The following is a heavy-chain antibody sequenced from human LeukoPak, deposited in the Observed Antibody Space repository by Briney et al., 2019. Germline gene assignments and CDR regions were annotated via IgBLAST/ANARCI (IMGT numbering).Heavy chain of an antibody. J-gene: IGHJ4*02. D-gene: IGHD1-14*01. CDR2: INPGGSSI. Sequence: PGRSLRVSCSASGCTFSSYWMHWVRQVPGNGLLWVARINPGGSSITYADSVKGRFTISRDNAKNTLYLQMDSLRAEDTGVYYCARSNQADDYWGQGTLVTVSS. CDR3: ARSNQADDY. CDR1: GCTFSSYW. V-gene: IGHV3-74*01.